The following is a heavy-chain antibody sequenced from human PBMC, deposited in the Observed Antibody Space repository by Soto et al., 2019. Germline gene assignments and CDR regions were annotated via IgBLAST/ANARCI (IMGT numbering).Heavy chain of an antibody. CDR1: GDSVSSNSAA. CDR3: ARASSSAGYCSSTSCYPFDY. CDR2: TYYRSKWYN. Sequence: PSQTLSLTCAISGDSVSSNSAAWNWIRQSPSRGLEWLGRTYYRSKWYNDYAVSVKSRITINPDTSKNQFSLQLNSVTPEDTAVYYCARASSSAGYCSSTSCYPFDYWGQGTLVTVSS. V-gene: IGHV6-1*01. J-gene: IGHJ4*02. D-gene: IGHD2-2*01.